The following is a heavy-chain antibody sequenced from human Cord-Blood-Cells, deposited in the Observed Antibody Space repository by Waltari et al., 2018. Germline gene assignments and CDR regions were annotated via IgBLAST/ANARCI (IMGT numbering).Heavy chain of an antibody. V-gene: IGHV3-64*01. CDR2: ISSNGGST. CDR3: ARGSGSLHAFDI. CDR1: GFTFCSYA. Sequence: EVQLVESGGGLVQPGGSLRLSCAASGFTFCSYAMHWVRQAPGKVLEYVSAISSNGGSTYYANSVKGRFTISRDNSKNTLYLQMGSLRAEDMAVYYCARGSGSLHAFDIWGQGTMVTVSS. J-gene: IGHJ3*02. D-gene: IGHD3-10*01.